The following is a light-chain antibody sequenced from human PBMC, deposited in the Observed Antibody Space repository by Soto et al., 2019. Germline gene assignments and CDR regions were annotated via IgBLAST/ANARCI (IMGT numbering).Light chain of an antibody. CDR1: QSVSSSY. V-gene: IGKV3-20*01. Sequence: EIVLTQSPGTLSLSPGERATLSCRASQSVSSSYLACYQQKPGQAPRLLIYGASSRATGIPARFSGSGSGTDFTLTISRLEPEDFAVYYCQQYGSSPRTFGQGGKLLIK. J-gene: IGKJ2*01. CDR3: QQYGSSPRT. CDR2: GAS.